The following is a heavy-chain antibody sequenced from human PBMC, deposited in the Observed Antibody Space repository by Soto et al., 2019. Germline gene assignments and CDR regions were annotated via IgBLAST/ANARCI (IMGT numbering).Heavy chain of an antibody. D-gene: IGHD3-10*01. J-gene: IGHJ3*01. Sequence: SETLYLTCTVSGGSISSSTYYWGWIRQPPGKGLEWIGCIYYSGSTNYNPSLKSRVTISVDTSKNQFSLKLSSVTAADTAVYYCARVWGGAFDFWGQGTMVTVSS. CDR1: GGSISSSTYY. CDR2: IYYSGST. V-gene: IGHV4-39*07. CDR3: ARVWGGAFDF.